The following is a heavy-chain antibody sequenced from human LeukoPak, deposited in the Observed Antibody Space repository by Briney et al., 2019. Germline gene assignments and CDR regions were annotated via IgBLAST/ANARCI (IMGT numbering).Heavy chain of an antibody. Sequence: KSSETLSLTCAVYGGSFSGYYWSWIRQPPGKGLEWIGEINHSGSTNYNPSPKSRVTISVDTSKNQFSLKLSSVTAADTAVYYCARGRGLRRSYYDSSGYGDYWGQGTLVTVSS. D-gene: IGHD3-22*01. CDR3: ARGRGLRRSYYDSSGYGDY. CDR1: GGSFSGYY. J-gene: IGHJ4*02. CDR2: INHSGST. V-gene: IGHV4-34*01.